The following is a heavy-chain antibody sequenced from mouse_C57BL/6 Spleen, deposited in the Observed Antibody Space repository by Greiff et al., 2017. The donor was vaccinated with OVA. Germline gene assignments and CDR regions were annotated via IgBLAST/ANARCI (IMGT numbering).Heavy chain of an antibody. CDR1: GFTFSDYG. Sequence: EVKLMESGGGLVKPGGSLKLSCAASGFTFSDYGMHWVRQAPEKGLEWVAYISSGSSTIYYADTVKGRLTISRHNAKNTLFLQMTSLSSEDTAMYYCATDYYGSSPYAMDYWGQGTSVTVSS. D-gene: IGHD1-1*01. CDR3: ATDYYGSSPYAMDY. CDR2: ISSGSSTI. V-gene: IGHV5-17*01. J-gene: IGHJ4*01.